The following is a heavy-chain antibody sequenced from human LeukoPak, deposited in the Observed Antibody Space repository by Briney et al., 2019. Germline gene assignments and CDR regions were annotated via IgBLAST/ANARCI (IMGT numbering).Heavy chain of an antibody. V-gene: IGHV4-34*01. D-gene: IGHD6-13*01. CDR2: INHSGST. Sequence: SETLSLTCAVYGGSFSGYYWSWIRQPPGKGLEWIGEINHSGSTNYNPSLKSRVTVSVGTSKNQFSLKLSSVTAADTAVYYCARLIAAAGYYYYYMDVWGKGTTVTVSS. CDR3: ARLIAAAGYYYYYMDV. J-gene: IGHJ6*03. CDR1: GGSFSGYY.